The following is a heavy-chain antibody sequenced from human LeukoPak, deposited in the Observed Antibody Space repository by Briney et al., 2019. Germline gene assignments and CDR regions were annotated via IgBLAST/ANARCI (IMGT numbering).Heavy chain of an antibody. CDR3: ARGFGYDFADY. Sequence: SQTLSLTCSVSVGSIRSGDHYWTRIRQPPGGGLEWMGFITLYSDTTSYNPSLKRRLMISINTSKTQFSLTLTSVTAADTAVYFCARGFGYDFADYWGQGILVTVSS. CDR2: ITLYSDTT. CDR1: VGSIRSGDHY. J-gene: IGHJ4*02. V-gene: IGHV4-30-4*01. D-gene: IGHD2-2*01.